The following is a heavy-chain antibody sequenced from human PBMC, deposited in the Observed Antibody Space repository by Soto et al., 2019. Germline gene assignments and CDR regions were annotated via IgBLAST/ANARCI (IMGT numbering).Heavy chain of an antibody. CDR3: ARGHGYNGAHFDY. J-gene: IGHJ4*02. D-gene: IGHD6-25*01. CDR2: IIPIFKTP. CDR1: GGTFDSYA. V-gene: IGHV1-69*01. Sequence: QVQLVQSGTELKKPGSSVNVSCKASGGTFDSYAITWVRQAPGQGLEWMGGIIPIFKTPKYAQKFQGRVTITADESSSTASMELSSLTSEDTAMYYCARGHGYNGAHFDYWGQGNLVTVSS.